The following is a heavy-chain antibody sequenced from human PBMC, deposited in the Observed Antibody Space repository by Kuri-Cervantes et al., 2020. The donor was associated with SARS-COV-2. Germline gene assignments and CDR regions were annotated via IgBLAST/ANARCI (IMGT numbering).Heavy chain of an antibody. CDR1: GFTFSSYA. J-gene: IGHJ4*02. D-gene: IGHD6-19*01. V-gene: IGHV3-23*03. CDR2: IYSGGSST. Sequence: GESLKISCAGSGFTFSSYAMSWVRQAPGKGLEWVSVIYSGGSSTYYADSVKGRFTISRDNSKNTLYLQMNSLRAEDTAVYYCAKGGLDSGWGYWGQGTLVTVSS. CDR3: AKGGLDSGWGY.